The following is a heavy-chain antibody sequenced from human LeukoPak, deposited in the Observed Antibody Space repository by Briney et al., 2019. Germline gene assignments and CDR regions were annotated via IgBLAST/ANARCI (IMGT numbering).Heavy chain of an antibody. CDR2: IYYSGST. D-gene: IGHD1-26*01. Sequence: SETLSLTCNVSGGSISSSTYYWGWIRQPPGKGLEWIGSIYYSGSTYYNPSLKSRVTISVDTSKNQFSLELRSVTAADTAVYYCARYSGSFFEYWGQGTLVTVSS. CDR1: GGSISSSTYY. CDR3: ARYSGSFFEY. V-gene: IGHV4-39*01. J-gene: IGHJ4*02.